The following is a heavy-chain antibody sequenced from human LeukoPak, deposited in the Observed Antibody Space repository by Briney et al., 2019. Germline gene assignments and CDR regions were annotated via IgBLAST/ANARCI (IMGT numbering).Heavy chain of an antibody. CDR3: ASQAGDSSRWYVYFDY. V-gene: IGHV3-23*01. CDR2: ISGSGGST. D-gene: IGHD6-13*01. J-gene: IGHJ4*02. Sequence: GGSLRLSCAASGFTFSSYAMSWVRQAPGKGLEWVSAISGSGGSTYYADSVKGRFTISRDNSKNTLYLQMNSLKAEDTAVYYCASQAGDSSRWYVYFDYWGQGTLVTVSS. CDR1: GFTFSSYA.